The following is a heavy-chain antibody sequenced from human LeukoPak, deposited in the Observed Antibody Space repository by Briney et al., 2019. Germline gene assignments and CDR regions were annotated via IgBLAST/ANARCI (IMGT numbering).Heavy chain of an antibody. J-gene: IGHJ4*02. Sequence: GESLKLSCKGSGYSFSSYWIGWVRQMPGKGLEWMGIIYPGDSDIRYSPSFQGQVTISVDKSANTAYLQRSSLKASDTAIYYCARGGSHFEYWGQGTLVTVSS. V-gene: IGHV5-51*01. D-gene: IGHD3-16*01. CDR3: ARGGSHFEY. CDR1: GYSFSSYW. CDR2: IYPGDSDI.